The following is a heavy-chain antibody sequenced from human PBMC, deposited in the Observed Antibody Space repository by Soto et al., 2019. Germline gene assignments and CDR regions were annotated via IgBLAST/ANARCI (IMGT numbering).Heavy chain of an antibody. CDR3: ARETYHGATDYYYGMDV. CDR1: GGSISSYY. V-gene: IGHV4-4*07. D-gene: IGHD1-26*01. CDR2: IYTSGST. J-gene: IGHJ6*02. Sequence: QVQLQESGPGLVKPSETLSLTCTVSGGSISSYYWSWIRQPAGKGLEWIGRIYTSGSTNYNPSLKSRVTMSVDTSKNQFSLKLSSVTAADTAVYYCARETYHGATDYYYGMDVWGQGTTVTVSS.